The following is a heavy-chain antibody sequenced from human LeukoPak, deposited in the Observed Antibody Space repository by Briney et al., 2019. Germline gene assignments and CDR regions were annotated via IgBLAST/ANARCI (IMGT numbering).Heavy chain of an antibody. Sequence: PGGSLRLSCAASGFTFSSYAMSWVRQAPGKGLEWVSAISGSGGSTYYADSVKGRFAISRDNSKNTLYLQMNSLRAEDTAVYYCAKDRKLGTYFDYWGQGTLVTVSS. V-gene: IGHV3-23*01. J-gene: IGHJ4*02. CDR3: AKDRKLGTYFDY. CDR1: GFTFSSYA. D-gene: IGHD7-27*01. CDR2: ISGSGGST.